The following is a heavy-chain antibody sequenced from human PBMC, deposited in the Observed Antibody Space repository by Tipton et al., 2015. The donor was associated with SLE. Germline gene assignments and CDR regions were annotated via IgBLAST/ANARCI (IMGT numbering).Heavy chain of an antibody. CDR3: ARDMYGGVRYWYFDL. J-gene: IGHJ2*01. D-gene: IGHD4-23*01. Sequence: TLSLTCTVSGGSVSSGSYYWSWIRQPPGKGLEWIGYIYTSGSTNYNPSLKSRVTISVDTSKNQFSLKLSSVTAADTAVYYCARDMYGGVRYWYFDLWGRGTLVTVSS. V-gene: IGHV4-61*01. CDR2: IYTSGST. CDR1: GGSVSSGSYY.